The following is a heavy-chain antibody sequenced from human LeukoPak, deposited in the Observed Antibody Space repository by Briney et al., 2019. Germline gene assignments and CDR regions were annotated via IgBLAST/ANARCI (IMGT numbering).Heavy chain of an antibody. CDR1: GITFRSYG. J-gene: IGHJ5*02. V-gene: IGHV3-30*18. D-gene: IGHD4-17*01. CDR3: AKGARGDTVTSIVGLNWFDP. CDR2: ISYDGSHK. Sequence: PGGSLRLSCAASGITFRSYGMHCVRQAPGKGPEWVAVISYDGSHKYYADSVKGRFSISRDNSKNTLYLQMNSLRADDTAVYYCAKGARGDTVTSIVGLNWFDPWGQGTLVTVSS.